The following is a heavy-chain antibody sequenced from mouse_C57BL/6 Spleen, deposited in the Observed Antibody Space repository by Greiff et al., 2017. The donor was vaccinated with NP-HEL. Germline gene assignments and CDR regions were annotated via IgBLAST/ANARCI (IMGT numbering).Heavy chain of an antibody. D-gene: IGHD2-3*01. CDR3: ARRRDDGYYVPDY. V-gene: IGHV1-55*01. Sequence: QVHVKQPGAELVKPGASVKMSCKASGYTFTSYWITWVKQRPGQGLEWIGDIYPGSGSTNYNEKFKSKATLTVDTSSSTAYMQLSSLTSEDSAVYYCARRRDDGYYVPDYWGQGTTLTVSS. J-gene: IGHJ2*01. CDR1: GYTFTSYW. CDR2: IYPGSGST.